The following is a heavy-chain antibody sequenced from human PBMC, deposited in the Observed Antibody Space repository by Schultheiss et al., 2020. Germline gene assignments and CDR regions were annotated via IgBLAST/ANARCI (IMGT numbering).Heavy chain of an antibody. CDR1: GFTFDDYA. CDR2: ISWNSGSI. Sequence: GGSLRLSCAASGFTFDDYAMHWVRQAPGKGLEWVSGISWNSGSIGYADSVKGRFTISRDNAKNSLYLQMNSLRAEDTAVYYCARVATEDYWGQGTLVTVSS. V-gene: IGHV3-9*01. CDR3: ARVATEDY. J-gene: IGHJ4*02.